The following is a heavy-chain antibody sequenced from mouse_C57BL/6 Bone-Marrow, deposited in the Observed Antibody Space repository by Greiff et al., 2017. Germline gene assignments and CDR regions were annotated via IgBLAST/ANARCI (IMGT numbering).Heavy chain of an antibody. CDR3: ARLRDGYWFAY. CDR2: IHPNSGST. J-gene: IGHJ3*01. D-gene: IGHD2-3*01. CDR1: GYTFTSYW. Sequence: VKLQESGAELVKPGASVKLSCKASGYTFTSYWMHWVKQRPGQGLEWIGMIHPNSGSTNYNEKFKSKATLTVDKSSSTAYMQLSSLTSEDSAVYYCARLRDGYWFAYWGQGTLVTVSA. V-gene: IGHV1-64*01.